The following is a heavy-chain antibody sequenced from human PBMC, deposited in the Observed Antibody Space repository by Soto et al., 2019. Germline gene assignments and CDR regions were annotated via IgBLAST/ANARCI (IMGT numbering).Heavy chain of an antibody. CDR2: INHSGST. V-gene: IGHV4-34*01. Sequence: PSETLSLTCAVYGGSFSGYYWSWIRQPPGKGLEWIGEINHSGSTNYNPSLKSRVTISVDTSKNQFSLKLSSVTAADTAVYYCARDAGYSSSWYRGDLSWFDTWGQGTLVT. CDR1: GGSFSGYY. J-gene: IGHJ5*02. CDR3: ARDAGYSSSWYRGDLSWFDT. D-gene: IGHD6-13*01.